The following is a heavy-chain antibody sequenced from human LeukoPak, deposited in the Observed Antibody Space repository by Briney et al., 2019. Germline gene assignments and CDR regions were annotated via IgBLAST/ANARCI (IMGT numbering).Heavy chain of an antibody. CDR1: GFTFSNYA. Sequence: GGSLRLSCAASGFTFSNYAMSWVRQAPGKGLEWVSDIGGSGGGTYYADSVKGRFTISRDSFKNTLYLQMNSLTPEDTALYYCAKDLYGSYAMDVWGQGTTVTVFS. J-gene: IGHJ6*02. CDR2: IGGSGGGT. D-gene: IGHD4-17*01. V-gene: IGHV3-23*01. CDR3: AKDLYGSYAMDV.